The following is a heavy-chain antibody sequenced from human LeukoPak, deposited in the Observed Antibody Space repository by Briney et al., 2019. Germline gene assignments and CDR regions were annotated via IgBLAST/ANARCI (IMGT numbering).Heavy chain of an antibody. CDR2: ISYDGSNK. CDR3: AKDPAAVSWENWFDP. D-gene: IGHD6-13*01. J-gene: IGHJ5*02. V-gene: IGHV3-30*18. Sequence: PGRSLRLSCAASGFTFSSYGMHWVRQAPGKGLEWVAVISYDGSNKYYADSVKGRFTISRDNSKNTLYLQMNSLRAEDTAVYYCAKDPAAVSWENWFDPWGQGTLVTVSS. CDR1: GFTFSSYG.